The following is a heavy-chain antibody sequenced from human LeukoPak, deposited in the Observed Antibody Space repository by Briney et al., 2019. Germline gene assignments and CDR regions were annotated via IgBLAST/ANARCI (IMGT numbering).Heavy chain of an antibody. Sequence: SETLSLTCTVSSGSISSYYWSWIRQPPGKGLEWIGSIYYSGSTYYNPSLKSRVTISVDTSKNQFSLKLSSVTAADTAVYYCASRGFNPYYYGSALYYFDYWGQGTLVTVSS. CDR3: ASRGFNPYYYGSALYYFDY. V-gene: IGHV4-59*05. D-gene: IGHD3-10*01. CDR1: SGSISSYY. J-gene: IGHJ4*02. CDR2: IYYSGST.